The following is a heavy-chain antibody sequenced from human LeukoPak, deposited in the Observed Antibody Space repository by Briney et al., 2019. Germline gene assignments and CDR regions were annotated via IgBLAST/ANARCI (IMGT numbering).Heavy chain of an antibody. CDR2: VSVDDRNT. CDR1: GFTFSSYA. D-gene: IGHD3-22*01. V-gene: IGHV3-23*01. J-gene: IGHJ4*02. Sequence: GGSLRLSCAASGFTFSSYAMSWVRQAPGKGLEWVSSVSVDDRNTYYADSVRGRFTISRDDSRNTLYLQMHRLRAEDTAVYFCAKIPLPIVGITSGDSWGQGTLVTVSS. CDR3: AKIPLPIVGITSGDS.